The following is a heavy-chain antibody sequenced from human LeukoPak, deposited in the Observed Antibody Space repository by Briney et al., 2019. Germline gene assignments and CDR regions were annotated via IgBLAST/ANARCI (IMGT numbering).Heavy chain of an antibody. CDR3: ARRYDVGDWFDP. CDR1: GYTFTGYY. CDR2: INPNSGGT. V-gene: IGHV1-2*02. D-gene: IGHD5-12*01. Sequence: ASVKVSCKASGYTFTGYYMHWVRQAPGQGLEWMGWINPNSGGTNYAQKFQGRVTMTRDTSISTAYMELSRLRSDDTAVYYCARRYDVGDWFDPWGQGTLVTVSS. J-gene: IGHJ5*02.